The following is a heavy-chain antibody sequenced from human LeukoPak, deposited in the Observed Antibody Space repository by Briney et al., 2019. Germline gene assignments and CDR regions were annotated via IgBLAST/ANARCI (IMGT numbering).Heavy chain of an antibody. J-gene: IGHJ4*02. CDR2: MIPASGNT. CDR3: ARGRDSGSYLQVENSQPFY. V-gene: IGHV1-8*01. Sequence: ASVKVSCKTSGYTFSTYDINWLRQASGQGLEWMGWMIPASGNTGYAEKFQGRVTMTRNTSIGTAYMELSSLRSEDTAVYYCARGRDSGSYLQVENSQPFYWGQGSLVTVSS. D-gene: IGHD3-10*01. CDR1: GYTFSTYD.